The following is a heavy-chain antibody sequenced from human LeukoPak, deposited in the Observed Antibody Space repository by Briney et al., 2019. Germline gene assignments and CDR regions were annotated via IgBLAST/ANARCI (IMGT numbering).Heavy chain of an antibody. CDR1: GGPISSSSYY. D-gene: IGHD3-22*01. Sequence: SETLSLTCTVSGGPISSSSYYWGCIRQPPGKGLECIGSIYYSGSTYYNPSLKSRVTISVDTSKNQFSLKLSSVTAADTAVYYCARHPDSEVTPHNWFDPWGQGTLVTVSS. J-gene: IGHJ5*02. V-gene: IGHV4-39*01. CDR3: ARHPDSEVTPHNWFDP. CDR2: IYYSGST.